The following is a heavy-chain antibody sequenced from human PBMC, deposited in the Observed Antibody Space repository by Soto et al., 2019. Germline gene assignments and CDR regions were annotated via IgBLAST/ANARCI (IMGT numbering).Heavy chain of an antibody. CDR2: ISSSSSYI. Sequence: GGSLRLSCAASGFTFSSYSMNWVRQAPGKGLEWVSSISSSSSYIYYADSVKGRFTISRDNAKNSLYLQMNSLRAEDTAVYYCARDHGNGGYYLFDYWGQGTLVTVSS. CDR1: GFTFSSYS. J-gene: IGHJ4*02. CDR3: ARDHGNGGYYLFDY. D-gene: IGHD3-22*01. V-gene: IGHV3-21*01.